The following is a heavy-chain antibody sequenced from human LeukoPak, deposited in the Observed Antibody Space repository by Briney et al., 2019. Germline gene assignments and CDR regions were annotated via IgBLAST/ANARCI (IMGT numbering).Heavy chain of an antibody. J-gene: IGHJ5*02. CDR2: ISYDGSNK. Sequence: PGGSLRLSCAASGFTFSSYAMHWVRQAPGKGLEWVAVISYDGSNKYYADSVKGRFTISRDNSKNTLYLQMNSLRAEDTAVYYCAKSLGAVRVVVPAAALNWFDPWGQGTLVTVSS. D-gene: IGHD2-2*01. CDR3: AKSLGAVRVVVPAAALNWFDP. V-gene: IGHV3-30-3*02. CDR1: GFTFSSYA.